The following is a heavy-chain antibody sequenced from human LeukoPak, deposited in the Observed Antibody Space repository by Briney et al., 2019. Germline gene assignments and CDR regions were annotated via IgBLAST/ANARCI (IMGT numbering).Heavy chain of an antibody. CDR1: GFIFSSHD. CDR2: ISTSSLI. J-gene: IGHJ4*02. Sequence: PGGSLRLSCAASGFIFSSHDMNWVRQAPGRGLEWVSYISTSSLIYYADSVKGRFTISRDNAKNSLYLQMHSLRDEDTALYYCARDVRGNSFSDYWGQGTLVTVSS. D-gene: IGHD4-23*01. CDR3: ARDVRGNSFSDY. V-gene: IGHV3-48*02.